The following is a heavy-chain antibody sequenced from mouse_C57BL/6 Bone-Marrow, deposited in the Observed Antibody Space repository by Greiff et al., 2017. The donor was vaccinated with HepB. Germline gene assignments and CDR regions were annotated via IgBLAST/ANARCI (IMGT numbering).Heavy chain of an antibody. Sequence: EVQLVESGGGLVKPGGSLKLSCAASGFTFSSYAMSLVRQTPEKRLEWVATISDGGSYTYYPDNLKGRFTISRDNAKNNLYLQMSHLKSEDTAMYYWARDRRRFAYWGQGTLVTVSA. D-gene: IGHD1-2*01. CDR2: ISDGGSYT. CDR1: GFTFSSYA. J-gene: IGHJ3*01. CDR3: ARDRRRFAY. V-gene: IGHV5-4*01.